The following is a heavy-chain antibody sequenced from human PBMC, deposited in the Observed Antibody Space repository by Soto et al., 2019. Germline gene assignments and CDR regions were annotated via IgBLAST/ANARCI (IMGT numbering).Heavy chain of an antibody. CDR1: GFTFSSYG. CDR2: ITCDRRNK. Sequence: GGSLRLSCAASGFTFSSYGRHWVRQAPGKGLEWVAVITCDRRNKNYADSVKGRFTISRDNAKNSLYLQMNSLRAEDTAVYYCARDLFRYFDLWGRGTLVTVSS. J-gene: IGHJ2*01. CDR3: ARDLFRYFDL. V-gene: IGHV3-30*03.